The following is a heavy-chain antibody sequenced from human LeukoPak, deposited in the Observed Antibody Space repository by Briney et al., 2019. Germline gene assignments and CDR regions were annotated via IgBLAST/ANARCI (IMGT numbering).Heavy chain of an antibody. Sequence: SETLSLTCTVSGGSISSSSYYWGWIRQPPGKGLEWIGSIYYSGSTYYNPSPKSRVTISVDTSKNQFSLKLSSVTAADTAVYYCARQGKLLHSGYDYGWFDPWGQGTLVTVSS. D-gene: IGHD5-12*01. J-gene: IGHJ5*02. CDR3: ARQGKLLHSGYDYGWFDP. CDR2: IYYSGST. CDR1: GGSISSSSYY. V-gene: IGHV4-39*01.